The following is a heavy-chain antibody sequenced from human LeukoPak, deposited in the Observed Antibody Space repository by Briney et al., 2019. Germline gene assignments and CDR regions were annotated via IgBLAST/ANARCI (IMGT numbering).Heavy chain of an antibody. J-gene: IGHJ5*02. CDR3: ARDPGYSSGWYDAWFDP. D-gene: IGHD6-19*01. CDR2: IYYSGST. CDR1: GGSISSYY. Sequence: SETLSLTCTVSGGSISSYYWSWIRQPPGKGLEWIGYIYYSGSTNYNPSLKSRVTISVDTSKNQFSLKLSSVTAADTAVYYCARDPGYSSGWYDAWFDPWGQGTLVTVSS. V-gene: IGHV4-59*01.